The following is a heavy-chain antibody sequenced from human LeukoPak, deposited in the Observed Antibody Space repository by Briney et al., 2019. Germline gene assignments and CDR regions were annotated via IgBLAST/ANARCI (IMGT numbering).Heavy chain of an antibody. CDR2: ISAYNGNT. J-gene: IGHJ4*02. CDR1: GYTFTSYG. Sequence: AASVKVSCKASGYTFTSYGISWVRQAPGQGLEWMGWISAYNGNTNYAQKLQGRVTMTTDTSTSTAYMELRSLRSGDTAVYYCARVNYYDSSGYYEDDYWGQGTLVTVSS. V-gene: IGHV1-18*01. CDR3: ARVNYYDSSGYYEDDY. D-gene: IGHD3-22*01.